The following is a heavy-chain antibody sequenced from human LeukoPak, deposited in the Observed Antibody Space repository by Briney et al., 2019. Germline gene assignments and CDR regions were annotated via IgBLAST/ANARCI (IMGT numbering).Heavy chain of an antibody. D-gene: IGHD2-15*01. Sequence: SETLSLTCTVSGGSLSSYYWSWIRQPPGKGLEWIGYIYYSGSTNYNPSLKSRVTISVDTPKNQFSLKLSSVTAADTAVYYCARGLAVTDYWGQGTLVTVSS. CDR1: GGSLSSYY. J-gene: IGHJ4*02. CDR2: IYYSGST. CDR3: ARGLAVTDY. V-gene: IGHV4-59*01.